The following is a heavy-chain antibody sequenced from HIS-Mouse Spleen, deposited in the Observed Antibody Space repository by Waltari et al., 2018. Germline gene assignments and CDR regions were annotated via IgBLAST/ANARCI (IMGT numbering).Heavy chain of an antibody. Sequence: QLQLQESGPGLVKPSETLSLTCTVSGGSISSSSYYWGWIRQPPGKGLEGIGSIYYSGVTSYNPSLKIRVTISVDTSKNQFSLKLSAVTAADTAVYYCAREIPYSSSWYDWYFDLWGRGTLVTVSS. CDR1: GGSISSSSYY. J-gene: IGHJ2*01. CDR3: AREIPYSSSWYDWYFDL. CDR2: IYYSGVT. V-gene: IGHV4-39*07. D-gene: IGHD6-13*01.